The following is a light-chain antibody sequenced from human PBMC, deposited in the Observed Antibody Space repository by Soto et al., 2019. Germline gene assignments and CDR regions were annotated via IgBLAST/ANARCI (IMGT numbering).Light chain of an antibody. Sequence: EIVMTQSPATLSVSSGERATLSCRASESVSINLAWYQQKPGQAPRLLIYDASTRATDVPARFSGSGSGTEFTLTISSLQSEDAAVYYCQQYIDWPKTFGQGTKVDI. CDR3: QQYIDWPKT. J-gene: IGKJ1*01. CDR1: ESVSIN. CDR2: DAS. V-gene: IGKV3-15*01.